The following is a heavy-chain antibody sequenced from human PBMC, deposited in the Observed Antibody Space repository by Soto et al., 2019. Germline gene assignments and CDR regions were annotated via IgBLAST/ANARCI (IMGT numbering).Heavy chain of an antibody. J-gene: IGHJ4*02. CDR1: GFTFSSYA. CDR3: ARDGLLGYFDY. V-gene: IGHV3-30-3*01. CDR2: ISYDGSNK. Sequence: QVQLVESGGGVVQTGRSLRLSCAASGFTFSSYAMHWVRQAPGKGLEWVAVISYDGSNKYYADSVKGRFTISRDNSKNTLYLQMNSLRAEDTAVYYWARDGLLGYFDYWGQGTLVTVSS. D-gene: IGHD3-22*01.